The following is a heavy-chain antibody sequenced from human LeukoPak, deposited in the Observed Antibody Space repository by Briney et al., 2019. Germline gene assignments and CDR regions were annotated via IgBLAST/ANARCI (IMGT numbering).Heavy chain of an antibody. CDR2: ISSSGSTI. Sequence: GGSLRLSCAASGFIFSDYAMNWVRQAPGKGLEWVSYISSSGSTIYYADSVKGRFTISRDNAKNSLYLQMNSLRAEDTAVYYCARRRLPGVNWFDPWGQGTLVTVSS. J-gene: IGHJ5*02. CDR1: GFIFSDYA. V-gene: IGHV3-48*03. CDR3: ARRRLPGVNWFDP. D-gene: IGHD4-17*01.